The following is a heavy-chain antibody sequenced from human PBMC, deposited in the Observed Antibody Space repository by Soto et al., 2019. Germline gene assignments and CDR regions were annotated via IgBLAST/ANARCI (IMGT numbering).Heavy chain of an antibody. CDR1: GGSIRSYY. CDR3: ARRFDP. J-gene: IGHJ5*02. V-gene: IGHV4-59*12. Sequence: SETLSLTCTVSGGSIRSYYWSWIRQPPGKGLEWIGYIYYSGSTNYNPSLKSRVTISVDTSKNQFSLKLSSVTAADTAVYYCARRFDPWGQGTLVTVSS. CDR2: IYYSGST.